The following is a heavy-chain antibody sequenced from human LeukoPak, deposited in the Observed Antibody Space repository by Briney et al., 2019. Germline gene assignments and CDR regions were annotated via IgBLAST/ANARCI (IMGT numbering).Heavy chain of an antibody. J-gene: IGHJ4*02. Sequence: GASVKVSCKASGYTFTGYYMHWVRQAPGQGLEWMGWMNPNSGNTGYAQKFQGRVTMTRNTSISTAYMELSSLRSEDTAVYYCARNRKTGSSSWYSLLGYWGQGTLVTVSS. CDR2: MNPNSGNT. D-gene: IGHD6-13*01. CDR1: GYTFTGYY. CDR3: ARNRKTGSSSWYSLLGY. V-gene: IGHV1-8*02.